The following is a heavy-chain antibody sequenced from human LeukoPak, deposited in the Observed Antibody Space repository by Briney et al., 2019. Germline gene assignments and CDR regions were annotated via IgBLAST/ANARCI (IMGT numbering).Heavy chain of an antibody. D-gene: IGHD2-15*01. V-gene: IGHV4-34*01. CDR1: GGSFSGYY. CDR3: ARQYCSGDSCGMYFDY. CDR2: INHSGST. J-gene: IGHJ4*02. Sequence: SETLSLTCAVYGGSFSGYYWSWIRQPPGKGLEWIGEINHSGSTNYNPSLKSRVTISVDTSKNQFSLKLSSVTAADTAVYYCARQYCSGDSCGMYFDYWGQGTLVTVSS.